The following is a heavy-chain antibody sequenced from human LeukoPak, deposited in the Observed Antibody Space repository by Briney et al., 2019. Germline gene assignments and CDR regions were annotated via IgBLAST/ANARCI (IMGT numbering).Heavy chain of an antibody. Sequence: GGSLRLSCAASGFTFSSYWMSWVRQAPGKGLEWVANIKKDGSEKYYVDSVKGRFTISRDNAKNSLYLQMNSLRAEDTAVYYCARVSSAAVVHYYYYMDVWGKGTAVTISS. CDR2: IKKDGSEK. D-gene: IGHD6-13*01. CDR3: ARVSSAAVVHYYYYMDV. J-gene: IGHJ6*03. CDR1: GFTFSSYW. V-gene: IGHV3-7*01.